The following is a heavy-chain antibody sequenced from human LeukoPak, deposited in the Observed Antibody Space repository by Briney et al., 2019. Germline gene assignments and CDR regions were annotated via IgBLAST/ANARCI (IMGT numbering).Heavy chain of an antibody. CDR3: ARDTHVAMDV. J-gene: IGHJ6*04. V-gene: IGHV3-72*01. CDR2: TRDKAKRYTT. Sequence: GGSLRVSCAASGFTFSDHYMNWVRQAPGKGLEWVGRTRDKAKRYTTEYAASVKGRFTVTRDDSKNSLSLQMNNVKTEDTAVYYCARDTHVAMDVWGKGTTVTVSS. CDR1: GFTFSDHY. D-gene: IGHD2-21*01.